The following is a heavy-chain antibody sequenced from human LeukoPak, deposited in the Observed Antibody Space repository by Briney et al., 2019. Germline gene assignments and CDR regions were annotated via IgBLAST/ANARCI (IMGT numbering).Heavy chain of an antibody. D-gene: IGHD3-10*01. Sequence: ASVKVSCKASGYTFTGYYMHWVRQAPGQGLEWMGWINPNSGGTNYAQKFQGWVTMTRDTSISTAYMKLSRLRSDDTAVYYCARGVYGSRPRYFDYWGQGTLVTVSS. V-gene: IGHV1-2*04. CDR1: GYTFTGYY. CDR3: ARGVYGSRPRYFDY. CDR2: INPNSGGT. J-gene: IGHJ4*02.